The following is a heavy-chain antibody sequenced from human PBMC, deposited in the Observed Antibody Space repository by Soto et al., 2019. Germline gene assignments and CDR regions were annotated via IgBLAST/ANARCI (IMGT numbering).Heavy chain of an antibody. CDR3: ARHSYDFWSGDYYYYYMDV. CDR2: IYPGDSDT. J-gene: IGHJ6*03. D-gene: IGHD3-3*01. V-gene: IGHV5-51*01. Sequence: PGESLKISCKGSGYSFTSYWIGWVRQMPGKGLEWMGIIYPGDSDTRYSPSFQGQVTISADKSISTAYLQWSSLKASDTAMYYCARHSYDFWSGDYYYYYMDVWGKGTTVTVSS. CDR1: GYSFTSYW.